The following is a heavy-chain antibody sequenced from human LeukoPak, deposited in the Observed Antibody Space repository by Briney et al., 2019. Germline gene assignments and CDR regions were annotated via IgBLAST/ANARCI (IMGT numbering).Heavy chain of an antibody. CDR3: ANPYYYGSGSYYPEIGY. V-gene: IGHV3-23*01. Sequence: GGSLRLSCAASGFTFSSYGMSWVRQAPGKGLEWVSAISGSGGSTYYADSVKGRFTISRDNSKNTLYLQMKSLRAEDTAVYYCANPYYYGSGSYYPEIGYWGQGTLVTVSS. CDR2: ISGSGGST. D-gene: IGHD3-10*01. J-gene: IGHJ4*02. CDR1: GFTFSSYG.